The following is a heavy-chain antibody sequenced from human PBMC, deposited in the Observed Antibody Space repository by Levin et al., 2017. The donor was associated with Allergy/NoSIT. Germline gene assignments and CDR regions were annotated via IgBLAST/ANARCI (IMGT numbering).Heavy chain of an antibody. CDR2: IYYSGST. V-gene: IGHV4-39*01. CDR1: GGSISSSNYY. CDR3: ARGARGFGEHYFDC. J-gene: IGHJ4*02. Sequence: MPGGSLRLSCIVSGGSISSSNYYWGWIRRPPGKGLEWIGSIYYSGSTYYNPSLKSRVTISVDTSKNQFSLKLSSVTAADTAVYYCARGARGFGEHYFDCWGQGTLVTVSS. D-gene: IGHD3-10*01.